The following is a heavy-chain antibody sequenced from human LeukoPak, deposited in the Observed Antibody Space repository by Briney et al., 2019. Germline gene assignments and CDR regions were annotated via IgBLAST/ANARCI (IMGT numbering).Heavy chain of an antibody. CDR2: ISGSGGST. CDR3: AKDLANGYNSQILFDY. CDR1: GFTFSSYA. Sequence: PGGSLRLSCAASGFTFSSYAMSWVRQAPGKGLEWVSAISGSGGSTYYADSVKGRFTISRDNSKNTLYLQMNSLRAEDTAVYYCAKDLANGYNSQILFDYWGQGTLVTVSS. V-gene: IGHV3-23*01. J-gene: IGHJ4*02. D-gene: IGHD5-24*01.